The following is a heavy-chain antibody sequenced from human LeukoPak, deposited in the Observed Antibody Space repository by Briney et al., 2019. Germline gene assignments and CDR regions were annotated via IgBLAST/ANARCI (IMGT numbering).Heavy chain of an antibody. J-gene: IGHJ5*02. V-gene: IGHV1-8*03. D-gene: IGHD4-23*01. CDR3: ARDYGGNSGWFDP. CDR1: GYTFTSYD. CDR2: MNPNSGNT. Sequence: ASVKVSCKASGYTFTSYDINWVRQATGQGLEWMGWMNPNSGNTGYAQKFQSRVTITRNTSISTAYMELTSLRSEDTAVYYCARDYGGNSGWFDPWGQGTLVTVSS.